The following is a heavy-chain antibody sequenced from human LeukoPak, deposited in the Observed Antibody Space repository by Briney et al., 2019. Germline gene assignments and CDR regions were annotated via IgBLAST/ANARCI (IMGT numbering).Heavy chain of an antibody. D-gene: IGHD4-11*01. V-gene: IGHV3-30*18. J-gene: IGHJ6*02. CDR3: AKDRGDYSNYESYYYYGMDV. CDR2: ISYDGSNK. Sequence: GGSLRLSCAASGFTFSSYGMHWVRQAPGKGPEWVAVISYDGSNKYYADSVKGRFTISRDNSKNTLYLQMNSLRAEDTAVYYCAKDRGDYSNYESYYYYGMDVWGQGTTVTVSS. CDR1: GFTFSSYG.